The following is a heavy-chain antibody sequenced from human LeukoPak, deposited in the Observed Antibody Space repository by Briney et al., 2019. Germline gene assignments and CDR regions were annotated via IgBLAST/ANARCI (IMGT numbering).Heavy chain of an antibody. CDR2: IYHSGST. J-gene: IGHJ4*02. Sequence: PSQTLSLTCAVSGGSISSGGYSWSWIRQPPGKGLEWIGYIYHSGSTYYNPSLKSRVTISVDRSKNQFSLKLSSVTAADTAVYYCARGQYNWNDGHFDYWGQGTLVTVSS. D-gene: IGHD1-1*01. CDR1: GGSISSGGYS. CDR3: ARGQYNWNDGHFDY. V-gene: IGHV4-30-2*01.